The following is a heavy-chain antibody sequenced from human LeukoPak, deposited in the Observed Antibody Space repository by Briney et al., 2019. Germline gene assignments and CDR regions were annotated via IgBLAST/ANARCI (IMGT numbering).Heavy chain of an antibody. V-gene: IGHV3-9*01. J-gene: IGHJ6*03. Sequence: GRSLRLSCAAAGFTFDDYAMHWVRHAPGKGLEWVSTIHWNSGRMEYADSVKGRFTISRDNAKNSLYLQMNSLRDEDTALYYCAKDGQRRAVSVVTYMDVWGKGTTVTVSS. D-gene: IGHD6-19*01. CDR2: IHWNSGRM. CDR3: AKDGQRRAVSVVTYMDV. CDR1: GFTFDDYA.